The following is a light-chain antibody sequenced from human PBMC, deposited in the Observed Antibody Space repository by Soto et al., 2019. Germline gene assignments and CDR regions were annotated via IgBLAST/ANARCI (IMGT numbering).Light chain of an antibody. J-gene: IGKJ2*01. CDR1: QSVGCD. CDR2: GAS. V-gene: IGKV3-15*01. CDR3: QQYNNWPHT. Sequence: EIVMTQSPATLSVSPGERVTLSCRASQSVGCDLAWYLQKPGQAPSLLVYGASTRATGMPARFSGSGSGTEFTLTISSLQSEDFAVYYCQQYNNWPHTFGQGTKLEIK.